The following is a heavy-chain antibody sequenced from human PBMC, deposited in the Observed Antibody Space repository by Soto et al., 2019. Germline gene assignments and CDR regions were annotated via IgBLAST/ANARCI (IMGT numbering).Heavy chain of an antibody. CDR3: VKTSLVVAAATREDY. CDR2: INSDGSST. J-gene: IGHJ4*02. CDR1: GFTFSSYW. Sequence: EVQLVESGGGLVQPGGSLRLSCAASGFTFSSYWMHWVRQAPGKGLVWVSRINSDGSSTSYADSVKGRFTISRDNAKNTVYLQMNILRAEDTAVYYCVKTSLVVAAATREDYWCQGTLVTVSS. D-gene: IGHD2-15*01. V-gene: IGHV3-74*01.